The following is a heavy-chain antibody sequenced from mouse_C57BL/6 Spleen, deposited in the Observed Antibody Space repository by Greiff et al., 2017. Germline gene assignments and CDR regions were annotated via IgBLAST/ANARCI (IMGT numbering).Heavy chain of an antibody. CDR3: ARVEAPTVVEDYAMDY. V-gene: IGHV1-55*01. D-gene: IGHD1-1*01. CDR2: IYPGSGST. Sequence: QVQLQQSGAELVKPGASVKMSCKASGYTFTSYWITWVKQRPGQGLEWIGDIYPGSGSTNYNEKFKSKATLTVDTSSSTAYMQLSSLTSEDSAVYYCARVEAPTVVEDYAMDYWGQGTSVTVSS. J-gene: IGHJ4*01. CDR1: GYTFTSYW.